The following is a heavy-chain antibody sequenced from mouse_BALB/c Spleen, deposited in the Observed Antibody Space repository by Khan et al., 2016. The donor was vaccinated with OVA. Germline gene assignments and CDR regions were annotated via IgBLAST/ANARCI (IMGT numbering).Heavy chain of an antibody. CDR3: ARQPYYHYNLRDY. Sequence: VKLLESGPGLVAPSQSLSITCTISGFSLTNYGVHWVRQPPGKGLEWLVVIWSDGSTTYNSALKSRLTISKDNSKSQVFLKMNSLQSEDTAVYFCARQPYYHYNLRDYWGQGTSVTVSS. D-gene: IGHD2-10*01. CDR1: GFSLTNYG. V-gene: IGHV2-6-1*01. CDR2: IWSDGST. J-gene: IGHJ4*01.